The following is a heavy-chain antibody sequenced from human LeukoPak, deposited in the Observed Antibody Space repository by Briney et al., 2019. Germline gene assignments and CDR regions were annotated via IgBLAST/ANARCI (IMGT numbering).Heavy chain of an antibody. CDR1: GGSISSNY. CDR2: IYYSGST. CDR3: ARASYSYDINGWVPFDY. D-gene: IGHD3-22*01. V-gene: IGHV4-59*12. Sequence: PSETLSLTCTVSGGSISSNYWSWIRQPPGKGLEWIGYIYYSGSTNYNPSLKSRVTISGDTSKNQFSLRLSSVTAADTAVYYCARASYSYDINGWVPFDYWGQGTLVTVSS. J-gene: IGHJ4*02.